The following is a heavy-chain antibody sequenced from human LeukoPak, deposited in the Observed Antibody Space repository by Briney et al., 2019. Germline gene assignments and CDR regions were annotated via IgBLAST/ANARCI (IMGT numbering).Heavy chain of an antibody. D-gene: IGHD1-1*01. J-gene: IGHJ4*02. CDR3: SRVFLESSFDY. CDR2: ISRSTR. V-gene: IGHV3-48*01. Sequence: GGSLRLSCTASGFTFSSYSMNWVRQAPGKGLEWVSYISRSTRYYADSVKGRFTISRDNAQNSQYLQLKSQSGEDTAVDYCSRVFLESSFDYWGQGSLVTVSS. CDR1: GFTFSSYS.